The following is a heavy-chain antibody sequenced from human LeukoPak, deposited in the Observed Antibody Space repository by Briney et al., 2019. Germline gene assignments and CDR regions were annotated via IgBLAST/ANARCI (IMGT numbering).Heavy chain of an antibody. CDR1: GFTFDDYA. CDR3: AKDLYDSSGFDY. Sequence: GRSLRLSCAASGFTFDDYAMHWVRQAPGKGLEWVSGISRNSGSIGYADSVKGRFTISRDNAKNSLYLQMNSLRAEDTALYYCAKDLYDSSGFDYWGQGTLVTVSS. J-gene: IGHJ4*02. V-gene: IGHV3-9*01. CDR2: ISRNSGSI. D-gene: IGHD3-22*01.